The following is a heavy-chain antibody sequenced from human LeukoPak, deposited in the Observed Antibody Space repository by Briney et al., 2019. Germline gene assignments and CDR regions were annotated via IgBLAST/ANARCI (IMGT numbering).Heavy chain of an antibody. CDR1: GGTFSSYA. Sequence: GSSVKVSCKASGGTFSSYAISWVRQAPGQGLEWMGGIIPIFGTANYAQKFQGRVTITTDESTSTAYMELSSLRSEDTAVYYCARDRGWLRQGMGLAVAGTYFDYWGQGTLVTVSS. CDR2: IIPIFGTA. CDR3: ARDRGWLRQGMGLAVAGTYFDY. D-gene: IGHD6-19*01. V-gene: IGHV1-69*05. J-gene: IGHJ4*02.